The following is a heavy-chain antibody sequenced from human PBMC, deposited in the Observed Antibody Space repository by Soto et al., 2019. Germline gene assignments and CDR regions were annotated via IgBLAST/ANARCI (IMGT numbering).Heavy chain of an antibody. J-gene: IGHJ6*02. CDR2: ISWDGGST. D-gene: IGHD2-21*02. V-gene: IGHV3-43*01. Sequence: GGSLRLSCAASGFTFDDYTMHWVRQAPGKGLEWVSLISWDGGSTYYADSVKGRFTISRDNSKNSLYLQMNSLRTEDTALYYCAKDSCGGDCYPGCMDVWGQGTTVTVSS. CDR1: GFTFDDYT. CDR3: AKDSCGGDCYPGCMDV.